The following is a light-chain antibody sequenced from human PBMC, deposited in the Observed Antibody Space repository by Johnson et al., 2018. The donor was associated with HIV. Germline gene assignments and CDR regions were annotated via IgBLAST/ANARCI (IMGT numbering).Light chain of an antibody. V-gene: IGLV1-51*01. J-gene: IGLJ1*01. CDR1: SSNIGNNY. CDR3: GTWDSSLNAGV. Sequence: QSVLTQPPSVSAATGQKVTISCSGSSSNIGNNYVSWYQQLPGTAPKLLIYDNNKRPSGIPARFSGSKSGTSATLDIPGLQTGDAADYYCGTWDSSLNAGVFGTGTKVTVL. CDR2: DNN.